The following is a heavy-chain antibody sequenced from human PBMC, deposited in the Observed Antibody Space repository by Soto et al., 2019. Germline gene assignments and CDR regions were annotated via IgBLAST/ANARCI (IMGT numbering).Heavy chain of an antibody. V-gene: IGHV3-15*01. CDR3: TRGAPSGTLYDY. CDR2: IKSKRDGETI. D-gene: IGHD6-13*01. CDR1: GFIFSYAW. Sequence: LRLSCAASGFIFSYAWMTWVRQAPGKGLEWIGRIKSKRDGETIDDAAPVKGRFTISRDDSTNTLYLQMNSLKTEDTAIYYCTRGAPSGTLYDYWGQGTLVTVYS. J-gene: IGHJ4*02.